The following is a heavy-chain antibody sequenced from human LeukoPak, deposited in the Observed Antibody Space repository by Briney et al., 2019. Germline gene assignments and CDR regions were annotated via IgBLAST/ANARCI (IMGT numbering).Heavy chain of an antibody. CDR3: ARAGAYCGGDCFDY. V-gene: IGHV1-69*05. CDR2: IIPLLGTA. Sequence: GASVKVSCKASGGTFSSYAFSWVRQAPGQGLEWMGGIIPLLGTANYAQKFQGRVTMTRNTSISTAYKELSSLRSEDTAVYYCARAGAYCGGDCFDYWGQGTLVTVSS. CDR1: GGTFSSYA. J-gene: IGHJ4*02. D-gene: IGHD2-21*01.